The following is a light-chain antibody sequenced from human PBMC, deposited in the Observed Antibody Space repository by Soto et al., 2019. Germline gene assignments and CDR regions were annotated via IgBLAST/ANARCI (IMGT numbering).Light chain of an antibody. CDR3: CSYTSGTVTYV. CDR2: SVT. CDR1: NTDIGGYDY. V-gene: IGLV2-14*01. Sequence: QSALAQPASVSGSPGQSITISCTGTNTDIGGYDYVSWYQHHPGKAPKLLIFSVTNRPSGVSNRFSGSKSGNTASLTISGLQTEDEADYFCCSYTSGTVTYVFGTGTKVTVL. J-gene: IGLJ1*01.